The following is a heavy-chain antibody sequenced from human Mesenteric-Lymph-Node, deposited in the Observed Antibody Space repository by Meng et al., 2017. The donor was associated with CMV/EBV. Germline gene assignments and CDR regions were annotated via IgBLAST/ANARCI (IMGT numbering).Heavy chain of an antibody. D-gene: IGHD6-13*01. CDR1: GFTFDDYG. V-gene: IGHV3-20*04. Sequence: LSLTCAASGFTFDDYGMSWVRQAPGKGLEWVSGINWNGGSTGYADSVKGRFTISRDNAKNSLYLQMNSLRAEDTALYYCAKSPPTRNLWIRSSWYPPDYWGQGTLVTVSS. J-gene: IGHJ4*02. CDR2: INWNGGST. CDR3: AKSPPTRNLWIRSSWYPPDY.